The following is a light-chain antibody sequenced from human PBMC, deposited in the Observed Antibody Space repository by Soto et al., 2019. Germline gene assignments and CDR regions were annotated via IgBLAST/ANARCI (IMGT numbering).Light chain of an antibody. CDR2: AAS. CDR3: QKYDDVPWT. J-gene: IGKJ1*01. V-gene: IGKV1D-12*01. Sequence: DIQMTQSPSSVSASVGDRVTFTCRASQGISSWLAWYQQKPGKAPKLLIYAASTLQGAVPSRFSGRGSGTDFSLTISSLQPEDFATYYCQKYDDVPWTFGQGTKVEIK. CDR1: QGISSW.